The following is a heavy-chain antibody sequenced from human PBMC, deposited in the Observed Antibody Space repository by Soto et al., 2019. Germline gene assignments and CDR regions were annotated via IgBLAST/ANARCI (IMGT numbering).Heavy chain of an antibody. CDR2: IYHSGST. V-gene: IGHV4-30-2*01. J-gene: IGHJ4*02. CDR1: GGSISSGGYS. D-gene: IGHD1-1*01. Sequence: PSETLSLTCAVSGGSISSGGYSWSWIRQPPGKGLEWIGYIYHSGSTYYNPSLKSRVTISVDRSKNQFSLKLSSVTAADTAVYYCARDRTGTTAYFDYWGQGTLVTVSS. CDR3: ARDRTGTTAYFDY.